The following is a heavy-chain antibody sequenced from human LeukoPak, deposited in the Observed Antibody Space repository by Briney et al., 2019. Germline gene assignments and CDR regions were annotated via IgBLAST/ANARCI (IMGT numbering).Heavy chain of an antibody. V-gene: IGHV4-61*08. CDR1: GGSISSGDYY. D-gene: IGHD3-10*01. Sequence: PSETLSLTCTVSGGSISSGDYYWSWIRQPPGKGLEWIGYIYYSGSTNYNPSLKSRVTISVDTSKNQFSLKLSSVTAADTAVYYCARVLGYGSGSRLGNWGQGTLVTVSS. CDR2: IYYSGST. CDR3: ARVLGYGSGSRLGN. J-gene: IGHJ4*02.